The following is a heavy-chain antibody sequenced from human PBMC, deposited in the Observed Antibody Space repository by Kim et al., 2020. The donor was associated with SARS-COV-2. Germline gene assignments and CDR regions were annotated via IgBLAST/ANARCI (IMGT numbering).Heavy chain of an antibody. V-gene: IGHV3-7*03. Sequence: YYVDSVKGRFTNSRDNAKNSLYLQMNSLRAEDTAVYYCARVGSYVLGLDYWGQGTLVTVSS. CDR3: ARVGSYVLGLDY. J-gene: IGHJ4*02. D-gene: IGHD5-18*01.